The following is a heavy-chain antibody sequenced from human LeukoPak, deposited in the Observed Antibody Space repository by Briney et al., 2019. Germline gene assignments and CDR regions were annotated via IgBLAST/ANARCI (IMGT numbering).Heavy chain of an antibody. D-gene: IGHD5-18*01. CDR2: IYYSGST. V-gene: IGHV4-59*01. CDR1: GGSISSYY. J-gene: IGHJ4*02. CDR3: ARDLRSYGFDY. Sequence: SETLSLTCTVSGGSISSYYWSWIRQPPGKGLEWIGYIYYSGSTNYNPSLESRVTISVDTSKNQFSLKLSSVTAADTAVYYCARDLRSYGFDYWGQGTLVTVSS.